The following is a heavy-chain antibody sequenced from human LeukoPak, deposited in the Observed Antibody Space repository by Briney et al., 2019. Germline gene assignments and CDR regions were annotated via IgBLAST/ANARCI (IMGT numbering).Heavy chain of an antibody. CDR1: GGSISTSNYY. CDR3: ARDVGATPGYFDY. Sequence: SETLSLTCTVSGGSISTSNYYWGWIRQPPGKGLEWIGNIFYSGSTNYNPSLKSRVTISVDTSKNQFSLKLSSVTAADTAVYYCARDVGATPGYFDYWGQGTLVTVSS. CDR2: IFYSGST. V-gene: IGHV4-39*07. J-gene: IGHJ4*02. D-gene: IGHD1-26*01.